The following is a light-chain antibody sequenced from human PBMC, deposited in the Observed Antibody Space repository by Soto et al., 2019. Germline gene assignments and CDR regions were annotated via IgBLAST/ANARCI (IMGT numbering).Light chain of an antibody. Sequence: QSALTQPPSASGTPGQRVTISCSGSSSNIGSNTVNWYQQLPGTAPKLLIYSNNQRPSGVPDRCSGSKSGTSASLAISGLQSEDEADYYCAAWDDSLNGAVFGGGTQLTVL. CDR1: SSNIGSNT. CDR3: AAWDDSLNGAV. J-gene: IGLJ7*01. CDR2: SNN. V-gene: IGLV1-44*01.